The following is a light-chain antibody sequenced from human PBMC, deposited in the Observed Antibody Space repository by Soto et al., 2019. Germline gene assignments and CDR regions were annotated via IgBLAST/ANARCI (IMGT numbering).Light chain of an antibody. V-gene: IGKV1-33*01. Sequence: DIQMTQSPSSLSASVGDRFTITCQSSQNINNYLNWYQQKPGRAPKLLIYDASNLEAGVPSRFRGSGSGTDFTLTISCLQSEDFATYYCQQYYSYPTFGGGTKVDIK. J-gene: IGKJ4*01. CDR3: QQYYSYPT. CDR1: QNINNY. CDR2: DAS.